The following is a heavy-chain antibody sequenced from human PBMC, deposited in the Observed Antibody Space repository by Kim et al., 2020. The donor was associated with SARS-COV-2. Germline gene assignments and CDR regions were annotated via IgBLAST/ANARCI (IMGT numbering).Heavy chain of an antibody. J-gene: IGHJ4*02. D-gene: IGHD3-10*01. V-gene: IGHV3-7*03. CDR3: VRSRGGY. CDR1: GFTFTTYW. CDR2: IKQDASEK. Sequence: GGSLRLSCTASGFTFTTYWMTWVRQAPGKGLEWVANIKQDASEKYYVDSVKGRFTISRDNAKNSVYLQMNSLRAEDTAVYYCVRSRGGYWGQGTLVTVSS.